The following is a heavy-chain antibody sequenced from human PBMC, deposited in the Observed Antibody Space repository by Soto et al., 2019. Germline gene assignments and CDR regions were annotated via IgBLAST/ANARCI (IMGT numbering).Heavy chain of an antibody. CDR2: IYTSGTT. CDR3: AREASSGFGMDV. Sequence: QVQLQQSGPGLVKPSETLSLTCTVSGGSIRSYYWSWIRQPAGKALEWIGRIYTSGTTNYNPSHKSHVTILLDTSKNQFSLDLSSVTDADTAVYYCAREASSGFGMDVWGQGTTVTVSS. CDR1: GGSIRSYY. V-gene: IGHV4-4*07. D-gene: IGHD6-25*01. J-gene: IGHJ6*02.